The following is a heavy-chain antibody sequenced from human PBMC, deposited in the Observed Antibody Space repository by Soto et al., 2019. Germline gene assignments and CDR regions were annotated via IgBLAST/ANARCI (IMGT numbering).Heavy chain of an antibody. CDR1: GGSISSGDYY. CDR3: ARAVKRDYFDY. D-gene: IGHD6-19*01. J-gene: IGHJ4*02. CDR2: IYYSGST. Sequence: QVQLQESGPGLVKPSQTLSLTCTVSGGSISSGDYYWSWIRQPPGKGLEWIGYIYYSGSTYYSPSLNSRVTISVDTSKNHFSLKLGSVTAADTAVYYCARAVKRDYFDYWGQGTLVTVSS. V-gene: IGHV4-30-4*01.